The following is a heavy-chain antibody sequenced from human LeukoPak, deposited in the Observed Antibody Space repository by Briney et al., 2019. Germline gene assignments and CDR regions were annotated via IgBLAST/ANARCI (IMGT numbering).Heavy chain of an antibody. Sequence: QPGRSLRLSCAASGFSFSSFAMHWVCQAPGEGLEWVSVIWHDGSNKFYADSVQGRFTISRDNSKNTLYLQMNSLRAEDTAVYYCVRDGGSGGWNGYLYWGQGTLVTVSS. CDR1: GFSFSSFA. J-gene: IGHJ4*02. D-gene: IGHD3-3*01. CDR3: VRDGGSGGWNGYLY. V-gene: IGHV3-33*01. CDR2: IWHDGSNK.